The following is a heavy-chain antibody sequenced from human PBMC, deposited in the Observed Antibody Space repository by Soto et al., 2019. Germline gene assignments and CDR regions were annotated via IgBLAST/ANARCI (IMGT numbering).Heavy chain of an antibody. J-gene: IGHJ6*02. CDR1: GFTVSSNY. CDR2: IYSGGST. V-gene: IGHV3-53*01. CDR3: ARDSDSYYYGMDV. Sequence: GGSLRLSCAASGFTVSSNYMSWVRQAPGKGLEWVSVIYSGGSTYYADSVKGRFTISRDNSKNTLYLQMNSLRAEDTAVYYCARDSDSYYYGMDVWGQGTTVTVS.